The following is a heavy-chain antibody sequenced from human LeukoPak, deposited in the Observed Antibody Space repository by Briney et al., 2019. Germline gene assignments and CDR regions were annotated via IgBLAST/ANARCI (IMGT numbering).Heavy chain of an antibody. Sequence: GGSLRLSCAASGFTFSSYDIHWVRQAPVKGLEWVAVISYDGSNTYYADSVKGRFTISRDNSKNTLYLQMNSLRAEDTAVYYCAKQGTIFGVLIMLFDYWGQGTLVTVSS. D-gene: IGHD3-3*01. CDR2: ISYDGSNT. CDR3: AKQGTIFGVLIMLFDY. J-gene: IGHJ4*02. V-gene: IGHV3-30*18. CDR1: GFTFSSYD.